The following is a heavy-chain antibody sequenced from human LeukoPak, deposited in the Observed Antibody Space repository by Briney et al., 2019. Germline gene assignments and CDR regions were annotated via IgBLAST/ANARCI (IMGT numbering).Heavy chain of an antibody. CDR2: IYYSGST. V-gene: IGHV4-30-4*01. Sequence: PSETLSLTCTVSGGSISSGDYYWSWIRQPPGKGLEWIGYIYYSGSTYYNPSLKSRVTISVDTSKNQFSLKLNSVTAADTAVYYCARGGFRAAAGTALWYWGQGTLVTVSS. CDR1: GGSISSGDYY. CDR3: ARGGFRAAAGTALWY. D-gene: IGHD6-13*01. J-gene: IGHJ4*02.